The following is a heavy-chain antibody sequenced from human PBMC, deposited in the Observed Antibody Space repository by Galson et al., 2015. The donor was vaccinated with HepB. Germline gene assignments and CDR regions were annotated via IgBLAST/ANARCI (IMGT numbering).Heavy chain of an antibody. D-gene: IGHD4-17*01. J-gene: IGHJ4*02. CDR3: ASVDYGDYRVRFDY. Sequence: SVKVSCKASGGTFSSYAISWVRQAPGQGLEWMGGIIPIFGTANYAQKFQGRVTITADESTSTAYMELSSLRSEDTAVYYCASVDYGDYRVRFDYWGQGTLVTVSS. CDR2: IIPIFGTA. CDR1: GGTFSSYA. V-gene: IGHV1-69*13.